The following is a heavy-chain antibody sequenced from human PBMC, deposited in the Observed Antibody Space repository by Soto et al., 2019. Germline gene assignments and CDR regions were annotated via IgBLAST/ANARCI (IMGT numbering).Heavy chain of an antibody. CDR2: IMPIFGTA. Sequence: QVQLVQSGAEVKKPGASVKVSCKASGGSFKSYAISWVRQAPGQGLEWLGGIMPIFGTADYAKKFQGRVTXXXXXXXXXXXXXXXXXXXXXXXXXXXXXXXXXXXXXXXXXXXMDIWGQGTTVTVS. CDR1: GGSFKSYA. V-gene: IGHV1-69*05. J-gene: IGHJ6*02. CDR3: XXXXXXXXXXXXXXXXMDI.